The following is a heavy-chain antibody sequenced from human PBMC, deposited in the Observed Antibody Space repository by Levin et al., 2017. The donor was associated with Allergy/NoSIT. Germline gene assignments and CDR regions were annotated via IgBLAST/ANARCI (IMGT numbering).Heavy chain of an antibody. CDR3: AKKQGGKIGFSFDV. D-gene: IGHD4-23*01. J-gene: IGHJ3*01. V-gene: IGHV3-23*01. CDR1: GFAFSDYA. Sequence: GGSLRLSCAASGFAFSDYAMTWVRQAPGKGLEWVSVITGGGFNTYYGDSVKGRFTVSRDNSKNTLYLELNSLRAEDTAVYYCAKKQGGKIGFSFDVWGQGTLVTVSS. CDR2: ITGGGFNT.